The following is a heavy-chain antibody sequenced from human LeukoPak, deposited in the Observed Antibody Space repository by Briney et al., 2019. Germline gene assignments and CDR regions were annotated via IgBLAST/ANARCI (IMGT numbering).Heavy chain of an antibody. J-gene: IGHJ4*02. CDR3: ARPPSSTSCYTV. CDR2: IYTSGST. V-gene: IGHV4-4*07. Sequence: SETLSLTCTVSGDSISSYYWSWIRQPAGKGLEWIGRIYTSGSTNYNPSLKSRVTMSVGTSKSQFSLKLSSVTAADTAVYYCARPPSSTSCYTVWGQGTLVTVSS. CDR1: GDSISSYY. D-gene: IGHD2-2*02.